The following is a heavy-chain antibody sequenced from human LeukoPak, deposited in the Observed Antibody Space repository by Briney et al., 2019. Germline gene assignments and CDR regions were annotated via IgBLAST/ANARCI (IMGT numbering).Heavy chain of an antibody. J-gene: IGHJ5*02. Sequence: ASVKVSCKASGYTFIAYYMHWVRQAPGQGLEWMGWINPNSGGTNYAQKFQGRATMTRDTSISTAYMDLSRLRSDDTAVYYCARGMPADTWFDPWGQGTLVTVSS. CDR1: GYTFIAYY. D-gene: IGHD6-13*01. V-gene: IGHV1-2*02. CDR2: INPNSGGT. CDR3: ARGMPADTWFDP.